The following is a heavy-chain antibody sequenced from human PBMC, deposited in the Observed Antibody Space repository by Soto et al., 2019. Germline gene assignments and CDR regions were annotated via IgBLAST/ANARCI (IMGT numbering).Heavy chain of an antibody. V-gene: IGHV4-38-2*01. CDR2: IYRGGIT. CDR3: AIGSPDWFDP. J-gene: IGHJ5*02. D-gene: IGHD1-26*01. CDR1: GYSISSGLY. Sequence: SETLSLTCAVSGYSISSGLYWGWIRQPPGKGLEWIGTIYRGGITYYNPSLKSRVTVSIDTSKNHFSLRLSSVTATDTAVYFCAIGSPDWFDPWGQGTLVTVSS.